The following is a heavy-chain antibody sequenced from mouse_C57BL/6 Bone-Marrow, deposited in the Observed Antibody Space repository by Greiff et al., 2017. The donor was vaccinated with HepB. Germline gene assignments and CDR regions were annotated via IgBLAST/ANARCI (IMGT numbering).Heavy chain of an antibody. CDR3: ASVITTVSYWYFDV. CDR2: INPNNGGT. D-gene: IGHD1-1*01. V-gene: IGHV1-18*01. J-gene: IGHJ1*03. Sequence: EVQLQQSGPELVKPGASVKIPCKASGYTFTDYNMDWVKQSHGKSLEWIGDINPNNGGTIYNQKFKGKATLTVDKSSSTAYMELRSLTSEDTAVYYCASVITTVSYWYFDVWGTGTTVTVSS. CDR1: GYTFTDYN.